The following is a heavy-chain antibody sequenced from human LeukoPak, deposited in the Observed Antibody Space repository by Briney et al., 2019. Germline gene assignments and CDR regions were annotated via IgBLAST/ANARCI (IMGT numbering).Heavy chain of an antibody. CDR2: ISGDGGST. CDR3: ASVRFYSSSYDAFDI. V-gene: IGHV3-43*02. Sequence: GGSLRLSCAASGFTFDDYAMHWVRQAPGKGLEWVSLISGDGGSTYYADSVKGRFTISRDNSKNSLYLQMNSLRTEDTALYYCASVRFYSSSYDAFDIWGQGTMVTVSS. CDR1: GFTFDDYA. J-gene: IGHJ3*02. D-gene: IGHD6-13*01.